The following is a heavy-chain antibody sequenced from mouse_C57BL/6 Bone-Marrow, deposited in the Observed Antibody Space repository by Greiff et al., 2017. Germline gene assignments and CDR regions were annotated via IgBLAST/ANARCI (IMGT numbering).Heavy chain of an antibody. V-gene: IGHV1-81*01. D-gene: IGHD2-3*01. Sequence: QVQLQQSGAELARPGASVKLSCKASGYTFTSYGISWVKQRTGQGLEWIGEIYPRSGNTSYNEKFKGKATLTAAKSSSTAYMELRSLTSEDSAVDFCARDGYYDAMDYWGQGTSVTVSS. CDR1: GYTFTSYG. CDR3: ARDGYYDAMDY. J-gene: IGHJ4*01. CDR2: IYPRSGNT.